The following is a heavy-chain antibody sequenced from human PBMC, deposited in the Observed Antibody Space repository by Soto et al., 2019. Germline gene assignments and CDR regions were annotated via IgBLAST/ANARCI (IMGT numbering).Heavy chain of an antibody. CDR1: GFTFSSYW. CDR3: ARVGELWWGNWFDP. D-gene: IGHD5-18*01. CDR2: INSDGSST. Sequence: EVQLVESGGGLVQPGGSLRLSCAASGFTFSSYWMHWVRQAPGKGLVWVSRINSDGSSTSYADSVKGRFTISRDNAKNTLYLQMNSLRAEDTAVYYCARVGELWWGNWFDPWGQGTLVTVSS. V-gene: IGHV3-74*01. J-gene: IGHJ5*02.